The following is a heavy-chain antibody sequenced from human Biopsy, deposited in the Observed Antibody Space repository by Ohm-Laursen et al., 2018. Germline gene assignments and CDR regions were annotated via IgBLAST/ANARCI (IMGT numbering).Heavy chain of an antibody. V-gene: IGHV3-11*04. CDR2: INSVGTI. Sequence: GSLRLSCTASGFIFSDYYMSWIRQAPGKGLEWVSNINSVGTIYYADSVRGRFTISRDNAENSMYLQMSSLTVDDTAVYYCARDERWGQGTLVTVSS. J-gene: IGHJ4*02. CDR1: GFIFSDYY. D-gene: IGHD5-24*01. CDR3: ARDER.